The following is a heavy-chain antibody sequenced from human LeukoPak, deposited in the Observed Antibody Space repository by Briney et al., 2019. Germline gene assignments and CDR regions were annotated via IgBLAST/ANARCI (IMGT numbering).Heavy chain of an antibody. Sequence: GASVKVSCKASGYTFTSYDINWVRQSTGQGLEWMGWMNPNSGNTGYAQKFQGRVTITRNTSISTAYMELSSLRSEDTAVYYCARGQRYYYDSSTLSYYMDVWGKGTTVTVSS. D-gene: IGHD3-22*01. J-gene: IGHJ6*03. CDR3: ARGQRYYYDSSTLSYYMDV. V-gene: IGHV1-8*03. CDR1: GYTFTSYD. CDR2: MNPNSGNT.